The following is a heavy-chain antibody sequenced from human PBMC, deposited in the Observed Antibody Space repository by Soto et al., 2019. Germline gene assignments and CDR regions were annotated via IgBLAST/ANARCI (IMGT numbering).Heavy chain of an antibody. V-gene: IGHV1-2*06. CDR1: GYIFTDYY. D-gene: IGHD3-16*01. Sequence: VQLVQSGAEVKKPGASVKVSCKASGYIFTDYYINWVRQAPGQGLEWMGRINPNSGDTDYAQKFQGRVTMTTDTSITTADMDLSRLRSDDSAIYYCARPYCDSNSCHSWFDSWGQGTLVTVSS. CDR3: ARPYCDSNSCHSWFDS. J-gene: IGHJ5*01. CDR2: INPNSGDT.